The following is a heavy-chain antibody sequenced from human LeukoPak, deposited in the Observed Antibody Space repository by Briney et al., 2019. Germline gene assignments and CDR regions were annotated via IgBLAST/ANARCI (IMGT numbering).Heavy chain of an antibody. CDR1: GFIFSSYD. J-gene: IGHJ4*02. D-gene: IGHD6-13*01. CDR2: IRYDGSNK. V-gene: IGHV3-30*02. Sequence: PGGSLRLSCAASGFIFSSYDMHWVRQAPGKGLEWVSFIRYDGSNKYYADSVKGRFTFSRDNSKNTLYLQMNSLRAEDAAVYYCARGRIATAGPARLLECDYWGQGTLVTVSS. CDR3: ARGRIATAGPARLLECDY.